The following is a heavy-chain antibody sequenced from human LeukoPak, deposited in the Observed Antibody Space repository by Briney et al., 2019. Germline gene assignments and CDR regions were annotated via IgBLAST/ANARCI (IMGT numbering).Heavy chain of an antibody. D-gene: IGHD3-16*01. V-gene: IGHV3-48*04. Sequence: PGGSLRLSCAASGLTISSYSMNWVRQAPGKGLQWVSFISSDGSTIYSADSVRGRFTISRDNAKNLLHLQMNSLRAEDTAVYYCARGWDSYTFDYWGQGTLVTVSS. CDR1: GLTISSYS. CDR2: ISSDGSTI. CDR3: ARGWDSYTFDY. J-gene: IGHJ4*02.